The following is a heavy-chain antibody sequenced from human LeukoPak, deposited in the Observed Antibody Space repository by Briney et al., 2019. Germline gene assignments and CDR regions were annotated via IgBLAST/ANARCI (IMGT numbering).Heavy chain of an antibody. CDR3: ARGDEVLDYFDY. CDR1: GGSISSYY. Sequence: SETLSLTCTVSGGSISSYYWSWVRQPPGKGLEWIGEIYHSGSTNYNPSLKSRVTISVDTSKNQFSLKLSSVTAADTAVYYCARGDEVLDYFDYWGQGTLVTVSS. J-gene: IGHJ4*02. V-gene: IGHV4-59*08. CDR2: IYHSGST. D-gene: IGHD4/OR15-4a*01.